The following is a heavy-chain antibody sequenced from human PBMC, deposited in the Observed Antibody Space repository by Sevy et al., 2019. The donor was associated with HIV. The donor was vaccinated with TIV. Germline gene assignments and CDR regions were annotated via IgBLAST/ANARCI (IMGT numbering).Heavy chain of an antibody. CDR3: ARGLEQWLVQGLDYFDY. D-gene: IGHD6-19*01. J-gene: IGHJ4*02. Sequence: ASVKVSCKASGYTFTSYGISWVRQAPGQGLEWMGWISAYNGNTNYAQKLQGRVTMTTDTSTSTAYMELRSLRSDDTAVYYCARGLEQWLVQGLDYFDYWGQGTLVTVSS. CDR1: GYTFTSYG. CDR2: ISAYNGNT. V-gene: IGHV1-18*01.